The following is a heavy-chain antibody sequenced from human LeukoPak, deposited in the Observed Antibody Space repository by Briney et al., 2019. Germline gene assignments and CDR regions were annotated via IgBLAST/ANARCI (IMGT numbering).Heavy chain of an antibody. D-gene: IGHD3-10*01. CDR2: TYYRSKWYN. V-gene: IGHV6-1*01. CDR1: GDSVSNDXXX. CDR3: ARRPSPGYGMDV. J-gene: IGHJ6*02. Sequence: SGDSVSNDXXXXNXIXQSPSXXXXXXGRTYYRSKWYNDYAVSVKSRITINPDTSKNQFSLQLNSVTPEDTALYYCARRPSPGYGMDVWGQGTTVTVSS.